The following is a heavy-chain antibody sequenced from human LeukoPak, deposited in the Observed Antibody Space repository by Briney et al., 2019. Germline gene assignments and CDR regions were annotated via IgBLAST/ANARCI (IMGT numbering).Heavy chain of an antibody. V-gene: IGHV3-48*01. CDR3: ASRDYFDY. CDR2: ITADSATT. J-gene: IGHJ4*02. CDR1: GFTYSTKS. Sequence: PGGSLRLSCAVSGFTYSTKSMNWVRQAPRKGLEWVSYITADSATTYYADSVKGRFTISRDNAKNSLYLQMNSLRGEDAAVYYCASRDYFDYWGQGTLVTVSS.